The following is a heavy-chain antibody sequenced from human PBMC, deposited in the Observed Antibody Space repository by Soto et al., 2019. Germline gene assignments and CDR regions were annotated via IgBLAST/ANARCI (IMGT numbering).Heavy chain of an antibody. CDR1: GDSVSSNNAA. D-gene: IGHD1-7*01. CDR3: AGTTSHYWYYMDV. J-gene: IGHJ6*03. CDR2: TYYRSRWYN. Sequence: QVQLQQSGPGLVKPSQTLSLTCAISGDSVSSNNAAWNWIRQSPSRGLEWLGRTYYRSRWYNDYAVSVKSRITVNPDTSKNQFSLQLTSATPEDTAVYYCAGTTSHYWYYMDVWGKGTTVTVSS. V-gene: IGHV6-1*01.